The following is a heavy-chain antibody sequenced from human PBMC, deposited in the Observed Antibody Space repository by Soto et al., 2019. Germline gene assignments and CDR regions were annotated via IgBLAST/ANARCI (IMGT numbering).Heavy chain of an antibody. CDR2: IYYSGST. V-gene: IGHV4-39*01. CDR1: GGSISSSSYY. Sequence: QLQLQESGPGLVKPSETLSLTCTVSGGSISSSSYYWGWIRQPPGKGLEWIGSIYYSGSTYYNPSLKSRVTISVDTSKNQFSLKLSSVTAADTAVYYCARHAYYYDSSGYYYFDYFDYWGQGTLVTVSS. D-gene: IGHD3-22*01. J-gene: IGHJ4*02. CDR3: ARHAYYYDSSGYYYFDYFDY.